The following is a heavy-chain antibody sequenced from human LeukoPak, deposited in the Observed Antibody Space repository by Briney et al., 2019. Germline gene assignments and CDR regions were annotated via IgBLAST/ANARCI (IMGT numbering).Heavy chain of an antibody. J-gene: IGHJ6*02. CDR1: GYTFTGYY. V-gene: IGHV1-2*02. D-gene: IGHD2-2*01. CDR3: ARDRVVVVPAATAYYYYGMDV. Sequence: ASVKVSCKASGYTFTGYYMHWVRHAPGQGLEWMGWINPNSGGTNYAQKFQGRVTMTRDTSISTAYMELSRLRSDDTAVYYCARDRVVVVPAATAYYYYGMDVWGQGTTVTVSS. CDR2: INPNSGGT.